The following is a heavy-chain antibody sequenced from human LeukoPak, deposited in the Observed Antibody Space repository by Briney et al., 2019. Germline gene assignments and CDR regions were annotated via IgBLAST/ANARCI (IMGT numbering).Heavy chain of an antibody. J-gene: IGHJ4*02. V-gene: IGHV3-66*01. CDR2: IYTGGTT. D-gene: IGHD2-2*01. Sequence: GGSLRLSCAASGFTVSDIFMSWVRQAQEVALEWVSVIYTGGTTYYANSVKGRFTISRDTSKNTLFLQMNSLRAEDTAVYYCARETRYCSSTSCQLDYWGEGTLVTVSS. CDR3: ARETRYCSSTSCQLDY. CDR1: GFTVSDIF.